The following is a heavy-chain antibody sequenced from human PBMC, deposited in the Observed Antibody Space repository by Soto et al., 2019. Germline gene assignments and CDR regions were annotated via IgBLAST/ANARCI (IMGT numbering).Heavy chain of an antibody. CDR2: IRGSGGTT. J-gene: IGHJ3*02. V-gene: IGHV3-23*01. D-gene: IGHD6-19*01. CDR1: GFTFSSYA. Sequence: EVQLLESGGGLVQPGGSLRLSCAASGFTFSSYAMSWVRQAPGKGLEWVSAIRGSGGTTYYADSVKGRFTFSRDNSKNTLYLQMNSLRAEDTAVYYCAKTANGWFRAFDIWGQGTMVTVSS. CDR3: AKTANGWFRAFDI.